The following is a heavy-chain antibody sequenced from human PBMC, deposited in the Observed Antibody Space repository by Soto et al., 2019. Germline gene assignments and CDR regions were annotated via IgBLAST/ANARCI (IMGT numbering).Heavy chain of an antibody. V-gene: IGHV3-7*01. CDR2: IKQDGSEK. J-gene: IGHJ4*02. D-gene: IGHD3-3*01. CDR3: ARGTLWNGYQFFYY. Sequence: LRLSCAASGFTFSSYWMSWVRQAPGKGLEWVANIKQDGSEKYYVVSVKGRFTISRDNAKNSLYLQMNNLRVEDTAVYYCARGTLWNGYQFFYYWGQGTLVTAPQ. CDR1: GFTFSSYW.